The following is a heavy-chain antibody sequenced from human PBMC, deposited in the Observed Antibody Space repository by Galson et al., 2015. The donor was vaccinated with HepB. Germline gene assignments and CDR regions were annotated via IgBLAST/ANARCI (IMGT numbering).Heavy chain of an antibody. CDR3: ARGDYDFWSGHDSGYYYYMDA. CDR1: GGTFSSYA. Sequence: SVKVSCKASGGTFSSYAISWVRQAPGQGLEWMGGIIPIFGTANYAQKFQGRVTITADESTSTAYMELSSLRSEDTAVYYCARGDYDFWSGHDSGYYYYMDAWGKGTTVTVSS. CDR2: IIPIFGTA. J-gene: IGHJ6*03. V-gene: IGHV1-69*13. D-gene: IGHD3-3*01.